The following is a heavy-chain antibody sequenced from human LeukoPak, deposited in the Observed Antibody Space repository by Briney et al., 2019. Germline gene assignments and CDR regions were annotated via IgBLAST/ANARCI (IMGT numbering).Heavy chain of an antibody. D-gene: IGHD3-10*01. V-gene: IGHV3-48*01. CDR1: GFTFSSYS. J-gene: IGHJ4*02. CDR3: AKGTNYYGSGSYYCLGY. Sequence: GGSLRLSCAASGFTFSSYSMNWVRQAPGKGLEWVSYISSSSSTIYYADSVKGRFTISRDNAKNSLYLQMNSLRAEDTAVYYCAKGTNYYGSGSYYCLGYWGQGTLVTVSS. CDR2: ISSSSSTI.